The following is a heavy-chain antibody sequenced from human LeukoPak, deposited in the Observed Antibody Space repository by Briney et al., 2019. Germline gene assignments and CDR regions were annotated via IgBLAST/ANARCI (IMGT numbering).Heavy chain of an antibody. CDR1: GFTFSSYS. D-gene: IGHD6-19*01. J-gene: IGHJ4*02. Sequence: KPGGSLRLSCAASGFTFSSYSMNWVRQAPGKGLEWVSSISSSSSYIYYADSVKGRFTISRDNAKNSLYLQMNSLRAEDTAVYYCAKDSSGWYYLDHWGQGTLVTVSS. V-gene: IGHV3-21*06. CDR3: AKDSSGWYYLDH. CDR2: ISSSSSYI.